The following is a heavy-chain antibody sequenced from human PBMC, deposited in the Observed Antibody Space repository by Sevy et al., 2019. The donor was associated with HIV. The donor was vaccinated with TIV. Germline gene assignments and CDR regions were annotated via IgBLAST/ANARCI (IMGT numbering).Heavy chain of an antibody. V-gene: IGHV4-38-2*01. CDR3: ARAIGTQVAGLYYFDY. J-gene: IGHJ4*02. CDR1: GYSISSDYY. D-gene: IGHD6-19*01. Sequence: SETLSLTCAVSGYSISSDYYWGWIRQPPGKGLEWIGSIYHSGYSYYNPSLKSRVTISVYTSKNQFSLKLSSVTAADTAVYYCARAIGTQVAGLYYFDYWGQGTLVTVSS. CDR2: IYHSGYS.